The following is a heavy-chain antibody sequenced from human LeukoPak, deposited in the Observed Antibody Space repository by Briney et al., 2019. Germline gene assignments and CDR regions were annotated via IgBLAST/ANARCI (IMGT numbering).Heavy chain of an antibody. CDR3: AKAEEGYCSGGSCYSLNY. CDR2: IRNDGTDK. Sequence: GGSLRLSCAASGFTFSSYWMSWVRQAPGKGLHWVAFIRNDGTDKYYTDAVKGRFTISRDNSKNTLYLQMNSLRTEDTAVYYCAKAEEGYCSGGSCYSLNYWGQGALVTVSS. CDR1: GFTFSSYW. J-gene: IGHJ4*02. V-gene: IGHV3-30*02. D-gene: IGHD2-15*01.